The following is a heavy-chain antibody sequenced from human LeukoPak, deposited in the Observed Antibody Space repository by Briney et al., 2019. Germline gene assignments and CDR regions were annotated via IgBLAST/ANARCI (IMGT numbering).Heavy chain of an antibody. J-gene: IGHJ3*02. Sequence: PSETQSLTCAVYGGSFSGYYWSWIRQPPGKGLEWIGEINHSGSTNYNPSLKSRVTISVDTSKNQFSLKLSSVTAADTAVYYCARGSTRYYYDSSGYSRHDAFDIWGQGTMVTVSS. CDR1: GGSFSGYY. D-gene: IGHD3-22*01. CDR2: INHSGST. CDR3: ARGSTRYYYDSSGYSRHDAFDI. V-gene: IGHV4-34*01.